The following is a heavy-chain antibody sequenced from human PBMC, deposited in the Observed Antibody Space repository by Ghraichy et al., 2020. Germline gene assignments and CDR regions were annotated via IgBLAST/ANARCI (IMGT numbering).Heavy chain of an antibody. CDR1: GDSIRNYY. Sequence: SETLSLTCSVSGDSIRNYYWSWIRQPPGKGLEWIGYIYYTGSTKYNPSLEGRVTMSVDTSKNQFSLILSSVTAADTAVYYCARGHYDGSGMSNPFDPWGQGTLVTVSS. CDR3: ARGHYDGSGMSNPFDP. D-gene: IGHD3-22*01. CDR2: IYYTGST. V-gene: IGHV4-59*01. J-gene: IGHJ5*02.